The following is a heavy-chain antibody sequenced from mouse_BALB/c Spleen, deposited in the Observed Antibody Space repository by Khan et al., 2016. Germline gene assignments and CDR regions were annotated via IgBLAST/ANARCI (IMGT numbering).Heavy chain of an antibody. CDR2: IDPANGNT. V-gene: IGHV14-3*02. Sequence: VQLQQPGAELVKPGASVKLSCTASGFNIKDTYMHWVKQRPEQGLEWIGRIDPANGNTKYDPKFQGKATITADTSSTPAYLQLSSLTSEDTAVYYCARSPYDYDVWFAYWGQGTLVTVSA. D-gene: IGHD2-4*01. CDR3: ARSPYDYDVWFAY. J-gene: IGHJ3*01. CDR1: GFNIKDTY.